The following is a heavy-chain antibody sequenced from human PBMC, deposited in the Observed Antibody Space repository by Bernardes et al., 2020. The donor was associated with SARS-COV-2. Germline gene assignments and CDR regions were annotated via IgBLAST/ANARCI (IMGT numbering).Heavy chain of an antibody. CDR1: GGSISSYY. CDR2: IYYSGST. Sequence: SETLSLTCTVSGGSISSYYWSWIRQPPGKGLEWIGYIYYSGSTNYNPSLKSRVTISVDTSKNQFSLKLSSVTAADTAVYYCARQDIGAIFGGVLGDGEPALQRWAVALIIIPINECKPLQGLSWG. CDR3: ARQDIGAIFGGVLGDGEPALQRWAVALIIIPINECKPLQGLS. J-gene: IGHJ5*01. D-gene: IGHD3-3*01. V-gene: IGHV4-59*08.